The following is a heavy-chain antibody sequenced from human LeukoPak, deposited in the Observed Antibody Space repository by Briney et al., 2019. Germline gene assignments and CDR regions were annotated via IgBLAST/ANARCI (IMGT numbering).Heavy chain of an antibody. CDR2: INHSGST. D-gene: IGHD2-2*01. CDR3: AGGPPRGIVVVPAAVGDY. J-gene: IGHJ4*02. V-gene: IGHV4-34*01. CDR1: GGSFSGYY. Sequence: SETLSLTCAVYGGSFSGYYWSWIRQPPGKGLEWIGEINHSGSTNYNPSLKSRVTISVDTSKNQFSLKLSSVTAADTAVYYCAGGPPRGIVVVPAAVGDYWGQGTLVTVSS.